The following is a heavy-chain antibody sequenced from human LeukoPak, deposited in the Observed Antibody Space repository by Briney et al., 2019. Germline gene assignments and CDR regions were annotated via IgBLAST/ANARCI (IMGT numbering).Heavy chain of an antibody. Sequence: ASVKVSCKASGYTFTGYYMHWERQAPGQGLEWMGWINPNSGGTNYAQKFQGRVTMTRDTSISTAYMELSRLRSDDTAVYYCARAPQLGLRYYFDYWGQGTLVTVSS. V-gene: IGHV1-2*02. J-gene: IGHJ4*02. CDR2: INPNSGGT. D-gene: IGHD1-7*01. CDR1: GYTFTGYY. CDR3: ARAPQLGLRYYFDY.